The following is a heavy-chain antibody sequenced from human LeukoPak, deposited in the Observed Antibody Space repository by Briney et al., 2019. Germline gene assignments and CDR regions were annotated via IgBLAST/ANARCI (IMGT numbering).Heavy chain of an antibody. V-gene: IGHV4-34*01. D-gene: IGHD1-26*01. CDR1: GGSFSGYY. Sequence: SETLSLTCAVYGGSFSGYYWSWIRQPPGKGLEWIGEINHSGSTNYNPSLKSRVTISVDTSKNQFSLKLSSVTAADTAVYYRARMGGYWGQGTLVTVSS. CDR3: ARMGGY. J-gene: IGHJ4*02. CDR2: INHSGST.